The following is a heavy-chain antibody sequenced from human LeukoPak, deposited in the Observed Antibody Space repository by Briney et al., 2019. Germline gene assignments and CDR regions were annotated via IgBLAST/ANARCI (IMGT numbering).Heavy chain of an antibody. J-gene: IGHJ5*02. CDR2: IKQDGSEK. D-gene: IGHD4-17*01. Sequence: PGRSLRLSCAASGFTFSSYWMSWVRQAPGKRLEWVANIKQDGSEKYYVDSVKGRFTISRDNAKNSLYLQMNSLRAEDTAVYYCARVSGMTTVTKNWFDPWGQGTLVTVSS. CDR1: GFTFSSYW. CDR3: ARVSGMTTVTKNWFDP. V-gene: IGHV3-7*01.